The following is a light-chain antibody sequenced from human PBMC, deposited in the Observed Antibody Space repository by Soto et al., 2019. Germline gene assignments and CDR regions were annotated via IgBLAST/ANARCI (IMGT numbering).Light chain of an antibody. CDR3: QQYGSSPFT. CDR1: QSVSSSN. V-gene: IGKV3-20*01. CDR2: GAS. J-gene: IGKJ3*01. Sequence: EIVLTQSPGTLSLSPGERATLSCRASQSVSSSNLAWFQQKPGQAPRPLIFGASSRAIGIPDRFSGSGSGTDFTLTISRLEPEDFAVYYCQQYGSSPFTFCPGTKVDI.